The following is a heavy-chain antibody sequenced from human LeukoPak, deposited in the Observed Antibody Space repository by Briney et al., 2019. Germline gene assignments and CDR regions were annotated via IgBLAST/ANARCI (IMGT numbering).Heavy chain of an antibody. D-gene: IGHD1-1*01. CDR2: ISSSSVYT. CDR1: GFTFSDYY. V-gene: IGHV3-11*05. CDR3: ARDIERVHLWSDY. J-gene: IGHJ4*02. Sequence: GGSLTLSCAASGFTFSDYYMSWIRQVPGKGLEWISYISSSSVYTNYADSVKGRFTISRDNSKNSLYLQMDSLRAEDTAVYYCARDIERVHLWSDYWGQGDQGSASS.